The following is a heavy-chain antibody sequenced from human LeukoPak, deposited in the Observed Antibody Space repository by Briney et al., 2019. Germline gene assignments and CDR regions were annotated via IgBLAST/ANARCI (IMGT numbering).Heavy chain of an antibody. CDR1: GGSFSGYY. CDR3: ARWGVMVRGVIGQYYYYYYMDV. J-gene: IGHJ6*03. CDR2: INHSRST. D-gene: IGHD3-10*01. Sequence: PSETLSLTCAVYGGSFSGYYWSWIRQPPGKGLEWIGEINHSRSTNYNPSLKSRVTISVDTSKNQFSLKLSSVTAADTAVYYCARWGVMVRGVIGQYYYYYYMDVWGKGTTVTISS. V-gene: IGHV4-34*01.